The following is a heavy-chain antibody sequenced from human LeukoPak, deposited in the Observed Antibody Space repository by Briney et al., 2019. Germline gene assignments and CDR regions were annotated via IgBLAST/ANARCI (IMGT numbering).Heavy chain of an antibody. CDR3: ARGAGDRYGDYVAYFDY. Sequence: ASVKVSCKASGYTFTGYYMHWVRQAPGQGLEWMGWINPNSGGTNYAQKFQGRVTMTRDTSISTAYMELSRLRSDDTAVYYCARGAGDRYGDYVAYFDYRGQGTLVTVSS. D-gene: IGHD4-17*01. CDR2: INPNSGGT. J-gene: IGHJ4*02. CDR1: GYTFTGYY. V-gene: IGHV1-2*02.